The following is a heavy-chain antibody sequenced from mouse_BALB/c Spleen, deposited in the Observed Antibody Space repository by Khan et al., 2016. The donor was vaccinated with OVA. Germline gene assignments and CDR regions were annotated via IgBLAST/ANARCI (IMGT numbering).Heavy chain of an antibody. CDR3: AIGYYYFDY. CDR2: ISSGGGGT. V-gene: IGHV5-12-1*01. J-gene: IGHJ2*01. CDR1: AFGFSYYD. Sequence: EVELVESGGGLVKPGGSLKLSCAASAFGFSYYDMSWVRQTPERRLEWVAYISSGGGGTSYPATVKGRFTISRDNAKNTLYLHMSSLKSEDTAIYYCAIGYYYFDYGGQGTTLTVSS. D-gene: IGHD2-3*01.